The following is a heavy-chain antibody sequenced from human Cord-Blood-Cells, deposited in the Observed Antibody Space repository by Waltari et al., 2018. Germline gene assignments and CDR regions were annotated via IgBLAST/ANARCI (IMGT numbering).Heavy chain of an antibody. CDR3: ARGAVAGRGYYYGMDV. J-gene: IGHJ6*02. CDR2: IYYSGST. V-gene: IGHV4-59*01. Sequence: QVQLQESGPGLVKPSETLSLTCTVSGGSISSYSWSWIRQPPGKGLEWIGYIYYSGSTNYNPSLKSRVTISVDTSKNQFSLKLSSVTAADTAVYYCARGAVAGRGYYYGMDVWGQGTTVTVSS. CDR1: GGSISSYS. D-gene: IGHD6-19*01.